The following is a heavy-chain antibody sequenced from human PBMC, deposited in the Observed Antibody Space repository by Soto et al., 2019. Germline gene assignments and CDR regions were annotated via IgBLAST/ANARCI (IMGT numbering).Heavy chain of an antibody. V-gene: IGHV3-23*01. D-gene: IGHD2-21*01. CDR3: AKGAPTYDFDK. CDR2: ISGSGSST. Sequence: EVHLLESGGGLVQPGGSLRLSCAASGFNFGSCAMSWVRQAPGKGLEWVSHISGSGSSTYYADSVKDRFTISRDSYKNTLDLQMNSLRAEDTAVDYCAKGAPTYDFDKWGQGTLVTVSS. CDR1: GFNFGSCA. J-gene: IGHJ4*02.